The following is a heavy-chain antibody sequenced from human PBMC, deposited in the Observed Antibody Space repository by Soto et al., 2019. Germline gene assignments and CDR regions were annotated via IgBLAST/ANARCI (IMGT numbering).Heavy chain of an antibody. J-gene: IGHJ6*03. CDR1: GFTFSSYW. CDR2: IKQDVSEK. D-gene: IGHD1-7*01. CDR3: ARDENYAVSGYYYYYMDV. V-gene: IGHV3-7*01. Sequence: GGSLRLSCAASGFTFSSYWMSWVRQAPGKGLEWVANIKQDVSEKYYVDSVKGRFTISRDNAKNSLYLQMNSLRAEDTAVYYCARDENYAVSGYYYYYMDVWGKGTTVTVSS.